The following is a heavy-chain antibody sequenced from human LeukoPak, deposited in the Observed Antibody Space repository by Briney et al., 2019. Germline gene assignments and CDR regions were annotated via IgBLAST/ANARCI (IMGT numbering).Heavy chain of an antibody. D-gene: IGHD3-3*01. CDR3: ARAITIFGADNWYHFDY. CDR1: GGSISSYY. V-gene: IGHV4-4*07. CDR2: IYTSGST. J-gene: IGHJ4*02. Sequence: SETLSLTCTVSGGSISSYYWSWIRQPAGKGLEWIGRIYTSGSTNYNPSLKSRVTMSVDTSKNQFSLKLSSVTAADTAVYYCARAITIFGADNWYHFDYWGQGTLVTVSS.